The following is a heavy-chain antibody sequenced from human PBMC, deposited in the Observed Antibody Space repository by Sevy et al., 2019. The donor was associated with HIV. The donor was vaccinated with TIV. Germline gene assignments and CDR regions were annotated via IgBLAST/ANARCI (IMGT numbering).Heavy chain of an antibody. CDR1: GFTFDDYG. D-gene: IGHD3-10*01. CDR2: INWNGGST. V-gene: IGHV3-20*01. J-gene: IGHJ6*03. Sequence: GGSLRLSCAASGFTFDDYGMSWVRQAPGKGLEWVSGINWNGGSTGYADSVKGRFTISRDNAKNSLYLQMNSVRAEDTALYHCARGFGGSGSYYNDPPTYYYYYYMDVWGKGTTVTVSS. CDR3: ARGFGGSGSYYNDPPTYYYYYYMDV.